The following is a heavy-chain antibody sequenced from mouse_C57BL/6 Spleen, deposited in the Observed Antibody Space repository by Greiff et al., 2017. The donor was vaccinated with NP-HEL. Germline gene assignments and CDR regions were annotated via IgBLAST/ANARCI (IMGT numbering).Heavy chain of an antibody. V-gene: IGHV14-4*01. CDR2: FDPENGDT. J-gene: IGHJ4*01. CDR3: TTNEGYAMDY. Sequence: EVQLQQSGAELVRPGASVKLSCTASGFNIKDDYMHWVKQRPEQGLEWIGWFDPENGDTEYASKFQGKATITADTSSNTAYLQLSSLTSEDTAVYYCTTNEGYAMDYWGQGTSVTVSS. CDR1: GFNIKDDY.